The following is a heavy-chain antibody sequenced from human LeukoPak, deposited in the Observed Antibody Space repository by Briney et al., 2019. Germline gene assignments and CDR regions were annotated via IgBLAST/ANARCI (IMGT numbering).Heavy chain of an antibody. J-gene: IGHJ4*02. CDR2: IRYDGSNK. Sequence: AGGSLRLSCAASGFTFSSYGMHWVRQAPGKGLEWVAFIRYDGSNKYYADSVKGQFTISKDNSKNTLYLQMNSLRAEDTAVYYCAKDKDHMVRGVIERTFDYWGQGTLVTVSS. CDR1: GFTFSSYG. D-gene: IGHD3-10*01. V-gene: IGHV3-30*02. CDR3: AKDKDHMVRGVIERTFDY.